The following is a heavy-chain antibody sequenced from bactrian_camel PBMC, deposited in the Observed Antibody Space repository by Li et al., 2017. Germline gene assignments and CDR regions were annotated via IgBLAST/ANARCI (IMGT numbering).Heavy chain of an antibody. D-gene: IGHD2*01. CDR2: IDSDGKT. CDR1: GYTYSCLS. Sequence: VQLVESGGGSVQAGGSLRLSCAASGYTYSCLSMGWVRQVPGKEREGVAAIDSDGKTGYTDSVKGRFTISRDNDKKTLYLQLSSLKTEDTAMYYCATEGSWLPPSDWGQGTQVTVS. CDR3: ATEGSWLPPSD. J-gene: IGHJ4*01. V-gene: IGHV3S9*01.